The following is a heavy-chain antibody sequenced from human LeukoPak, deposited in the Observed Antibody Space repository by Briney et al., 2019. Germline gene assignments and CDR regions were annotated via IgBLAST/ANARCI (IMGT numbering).Heavy chain of an antibody. CDR3: ARSPTVLRKRNDF. V-gene: IGHV1-8*01. J-gene: IGHJ4*02. Sequence: AAAKDSCKTSGYTFTSDDINWVRPATGRGVEWMGWMNPTSGNPGYAQTFQGGPTMTRNTPISTASMELRGLRYGSPPIFYCARSPTVLRKRNDFWGQGTLVTVSS. CDR1: GYTFTSDD. D-gene: IGHD2/OR15-2a*01. CDR2: MNPTSGNP.